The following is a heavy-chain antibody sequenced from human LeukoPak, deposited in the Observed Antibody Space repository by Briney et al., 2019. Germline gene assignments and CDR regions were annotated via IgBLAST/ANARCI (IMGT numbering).Heavy chain of an antibody. CDR1: GYTFTSYG. J-gene: IGHJ6*03. V-gene: IGHV1-18*01. CDR3: ARDSGSYYFPDYYYYYMDV. Sequence: ASVKVSCKASGYTFTSYGISWVRQAPGQGLEWMGWISAYNGNTNYAQKLQGRVTMTTDTSTSTAYMELRSLRSDDTAVYYCARDSGSYYFPDYYYYYMDVWGKGTTVTVSS. CDR2: ISAYNGNT. D-gene: IGHD1-26*01.